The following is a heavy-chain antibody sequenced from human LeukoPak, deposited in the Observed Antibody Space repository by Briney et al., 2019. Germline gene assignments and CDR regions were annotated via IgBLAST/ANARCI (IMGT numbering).Heavy chain of an antibody. CDR1: GGSISSYY. J-gene: IGHJ6*02. CDR3: ASTTYYYDSSGYWYYGMDV. Sequence: PSETLSLTCTVSGGSISSYYWSWIRQPPGKGLEWIGYIYYSGSTNYNPSLKSRVTISVDTSKNQFSLKLSSVTAADTAVYYCASTTYYYDSSGYWYYGMDVWGQGTTVTVS. V-gene: IGHV4-59*01. D-gene: IGHD3-22*01. CDR2: IYYSGST.